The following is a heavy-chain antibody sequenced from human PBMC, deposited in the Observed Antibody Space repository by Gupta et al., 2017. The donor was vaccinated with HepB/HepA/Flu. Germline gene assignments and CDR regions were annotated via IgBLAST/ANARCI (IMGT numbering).Heavy chain of an antibody. J-gene: IGHJ5*02. CDR2: INPDGSVR. V-gene: IGHV3-7*01. Sequence: EVQLEESGGGLVQPGGSLRLSCAASGFSFSNDWMNWVRQVSGKGLEWGANINPDGSVRRYVDSVKGRFIISRDNAKNSLYLQMSSLRAEDTAVYYCVRVDISWGQGTLVTVSP. CDR1: GFSFSNDW. CDR3: VRVDIS. D-gene: IGHD2-2*03.